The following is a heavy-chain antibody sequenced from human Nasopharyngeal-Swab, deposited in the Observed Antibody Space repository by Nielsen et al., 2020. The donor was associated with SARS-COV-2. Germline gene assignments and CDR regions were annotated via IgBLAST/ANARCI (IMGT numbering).Heavy chain of an antibody. CDR3: ARARLRFYYYYYMDV. CDR2: IYHSGST. V-gene: IGHV4-4*02. Sequence: VRQMPGKGLEWIGEIYHSGSTNYNPSLKSRVTISVDKSKNQFSLKLSSVTAADTAVYYCARARLRFYYYYYMDVWGKGTTVTVSS. D-gene: IGHD5-12*01. J-gene: IGHJ6*03.